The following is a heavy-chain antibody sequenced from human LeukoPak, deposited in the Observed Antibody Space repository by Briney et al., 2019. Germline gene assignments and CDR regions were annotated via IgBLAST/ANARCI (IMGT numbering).Heavy chain of an antibody. J-gene: IGHJ4*02. CDR3: AKDREGLSSGYDLEYFDY. CDR1: GFTFSSYE. CDR2: ISGGGGTT. Sequence: GGSLRLSCAASGFTFSSYEMNWVRQAPGKGLEWVSAISGGGGTTYYADSVKGRFTISRDNSKNTLFLQMNSLRAEDTAVYYCAKDREGLSSGYDLEYFDYWGQGTLVTVSS. D-gene: IGHD5-12*01. V-gene: IGHV3-23*01.